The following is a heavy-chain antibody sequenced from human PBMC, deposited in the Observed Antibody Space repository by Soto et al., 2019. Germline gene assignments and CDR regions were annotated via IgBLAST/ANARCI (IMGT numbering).Heavy chain of an antibody. CDR2: ISYDGSNK. V-gene: IGHV3-30*18. CDR1: GFTFSSYG. D-gene: IGHD1-26*01. CDR3: AKDVVVGATTGLGDYYYYYGMDV. J-gene: IGHJ6*02. Sequence: QVQLVESGGGVVQPGRSLRLSCAASGFTFSSYGMHWVRQAPGKGLEWVAVISYDGSNKYYADYVKGRFTISRDNSKNTLYLQMNSLRAEDTAVYYCAKDVVVGATTGLGDYYYYYGMDVWGQGTTVTVSS.